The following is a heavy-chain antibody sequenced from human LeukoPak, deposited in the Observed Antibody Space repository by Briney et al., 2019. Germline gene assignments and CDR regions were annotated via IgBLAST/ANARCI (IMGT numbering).Heavy chain of an antibody. CDR1: RFTFTDYS. CDR2: MNSDGSHI. D-gene: IGHD3-10*01. Sequence: PGGSLRLSCAASRFTFTDYSMNWVRQAPGKGLEWVSSMNSDGSHIYHAGSVEGRFTISRDNARNSLYLQMNGLRDEDTAVYYCARGSFGVFDYWGQGILVTVSS. V-gene: IGHV3-48*02. CDR3: ARGSFGVFDY. J-gene: IGHJ4*02.